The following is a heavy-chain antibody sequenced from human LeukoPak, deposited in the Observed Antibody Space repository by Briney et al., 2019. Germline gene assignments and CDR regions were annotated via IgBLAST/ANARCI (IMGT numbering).Heavy chain of an antibody. V-gene: IGHV1-18*01. D-gene: IGHD6-13*01. Sequence: ASVKVSCKASGYTFTSYGISWVRQAPGQGLEWMGWTSAYNGNTNYAQKLQGRVTMTTDTSTSTAYMELRSLRSDDTAVYYCARGGGIAYSSSWYDLDYWGQGTLVTVSS. CDR2: TSAYNGNT. CDR3: ARGGGIAYSSSWYDLDY. J-gene: IGHJ4*02. CDR1: GYTFTSYG.